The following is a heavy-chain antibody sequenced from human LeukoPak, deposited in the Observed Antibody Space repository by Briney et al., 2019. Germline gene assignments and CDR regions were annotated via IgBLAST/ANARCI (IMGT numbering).Heavy chain of an antibody. CDR3: ARGPHDGLDYFDY. CDR1: GGSFSGYY. Sequence: PSETLSLTCAVYGGSFSGYYWSWIRQPPGKGLEWIGEINHSGSTNYNPSLKSRVTISVDTSKNQFSLKLSSVTAADTAVYYCARGPHDGLDYFDYWGQGALVTVSS. J-gene: IGHJ4*02. D-gene: IGHD2-8*01. V-gene: IGHV4-34*01. CDR2: INHSGST.